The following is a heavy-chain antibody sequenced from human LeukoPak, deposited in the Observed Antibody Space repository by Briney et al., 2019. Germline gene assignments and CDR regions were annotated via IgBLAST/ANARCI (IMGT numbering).Heavy chain of an antibody. CDR2: IYTGGST. J-gene: IGHJ4*02. Sequence: GGSLRLSCAASGFAVSSNYMSWVRQAPGKGLEWVSVIYTGGSTYYADSVKGRFTISRDNSKNTLYLQMNSLRAEDTAVYYCARNLYYYDSSNYFYYWGQGTLVTVSS. CDR3: ARNLYYYDSSNYFYY. D-gene: IGHD3-22*01. V-gene: IGHV3-53*01. CDR1: GFAVSSNY.